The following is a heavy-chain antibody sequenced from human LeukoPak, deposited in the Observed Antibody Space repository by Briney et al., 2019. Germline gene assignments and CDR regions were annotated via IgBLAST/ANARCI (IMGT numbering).Heavy chain of an antibody. CDR3: AKDLPAPGIAAAPLGPYGMDV. D-gene: IGHD6-13*01. V-gene: IGHV3-9*01. Sequence: PGRSLRLSCAASGFTFDDYAMHWVRQAPGKGLEWVSGISWNSGSIVYADSVKGRFTISRDNAKNSLYLQMNSLRAEDTALYYCAKDLPAPGIAAAPLGPYGMDVWGQGTTVTVSS. CDR1: GFTFDDYA. J-gene: IGHJ6*02. CDR2: ISWNSGSI.